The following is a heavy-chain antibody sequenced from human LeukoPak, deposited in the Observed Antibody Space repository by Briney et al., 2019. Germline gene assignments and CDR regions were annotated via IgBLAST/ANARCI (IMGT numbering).Heavy chain of an antibody. CDR1: GGTFSSYA. CDR3: ATAKGGSYEPFDY. Sequence: SVKVSCKASGGTFSSYAISWVRQAPGQGLEWMGGIIPIFGTANYAQKFQGRVTMTEDTSTDTAYMELSSLRSEDTAVYYCATAKGGSYEPFDYWGQGTLVTVSS. D-gene: IGHD1-26*01. V-gene: IGHV1-69*06. CDR2: IIPIFGTA. J-gene: IGHJ4*02.